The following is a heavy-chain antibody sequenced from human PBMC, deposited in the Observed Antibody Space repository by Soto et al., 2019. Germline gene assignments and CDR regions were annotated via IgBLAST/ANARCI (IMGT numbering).Heavy chain of an antibody. J-gene: IGHJ4*02. V-gene: IGHV3-53*01. CDR2: IYSGGST. Sequence: EVQLVESGGGLIQPGGSLRLSCAASGFTVSSNYMSRVRQAPGKGLEWVSVIYSGGSTYYADSVKGRFTISRDNSKNTLYLQMNSLRAEDTAVYYCARSVNGDLYYFDYWGQGTLVTVSS. D-gene: IGHD4-17*01. CDR3: ARSVNGDLYYFDY. CDR1: GFTVSSNY.